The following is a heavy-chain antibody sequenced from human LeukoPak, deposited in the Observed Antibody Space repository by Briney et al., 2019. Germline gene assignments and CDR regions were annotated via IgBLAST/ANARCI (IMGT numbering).Heavy chain of an antibody. V-gene: IGHV3-23*01. D-gene: IGHD3-10*01. CDR3: AKGSETYNYDY. Sequence: GGSLRLSCAASGFTFTNYAMYWVRQAPGQGLEWVSAVTTSGGGNTYYADSVKGRFTISRDNSQNTLYLQMTSLRAEDTAVYYCAKGSETYNYDYWGQEPWSPSPQ. J-gene: IGHJ4*01. CDR1: GFTFTNYA. CDR2: VTTSGGGNT.